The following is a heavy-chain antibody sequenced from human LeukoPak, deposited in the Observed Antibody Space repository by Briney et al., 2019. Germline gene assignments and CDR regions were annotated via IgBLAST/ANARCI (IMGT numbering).Heavy chain of an antibody. Sequence: GGSLRLSCAASGFTFSSYATHWVRQAPGKGLEWVAVISYDGSNKYYADSVKGRFTISRDNSKNSLYLQMNSPRAEDTAVYYCARDSPLYTVTTRFDYWGQGTLVTVSS. CDR1: GFTFSSYA. V-gene: IGHV3-30*04. CDR2: ISYDGSNK. D-gene: IGHD4-17*01. J-gene: IGHJ4*02. CDR3: ARDSPLYTVTTRFDY.